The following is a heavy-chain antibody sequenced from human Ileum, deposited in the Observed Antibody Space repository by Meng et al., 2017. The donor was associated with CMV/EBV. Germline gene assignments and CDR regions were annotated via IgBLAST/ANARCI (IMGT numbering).Heavy chain of an antibody. V-gene: IGHV1-18*01. CDR2: ISAYNGNT. J-gene: IGHJ5*02. CDR1: GYTFTSYG. CDR3: ARVGAPYCSSASCYRIGANWFDP. Sequence: ASVKVSCKASGYTFTSYGISWVRQAPGQGLEWMGWISAYNGNTNYAQKLQGRVTMTTDTSTSTAYMELRSLRSDDTAVYYCARVGAPYCSSASCYRIGANWFDPWGQETLVTVSS. D-gene: IGHD2-2*01.